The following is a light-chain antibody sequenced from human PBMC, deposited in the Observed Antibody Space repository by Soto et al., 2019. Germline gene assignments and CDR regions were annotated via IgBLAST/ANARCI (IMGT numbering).Light chain of an antibody. Sequence: QAVVTQPPSASGTPGQTVIISCSGSSSNIGTNFVFWYQQFPGTAPRLIIHSNNQRPSGVPDRFSGSKSGTSASLAISGLQSGDEADYYCATWDDSLSGAIFGGGTKLTVL. V-gene: IGLV1-47*02. CDR2: SNN. J-gene: IGLJ2*01. CDR1: SSNIGTNF. CDR3: ATWDDSLSGAI.